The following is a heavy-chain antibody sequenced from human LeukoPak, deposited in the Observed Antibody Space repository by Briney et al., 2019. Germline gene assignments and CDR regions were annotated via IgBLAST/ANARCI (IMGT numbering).Heavy chain of an antibody. J-gene: IGHJ3*02. D-gene: IGHD1-26*01. CDR1: GGSISSSSYY. CDR2: IYYSGST. CDR3: ARPSIVGATRGAFDI. V-gene: IGHV4-39*01. Sequence: SETLSLTCTVSGGSISSSSYYWGWIRQPPGKGLEWIESIYYSGSTYYNPSLKSRVTISVDTSKNQFSLKLSSVTAADTAVYYYARPSIVGATRGAFDIWGQGTMVTVSS.